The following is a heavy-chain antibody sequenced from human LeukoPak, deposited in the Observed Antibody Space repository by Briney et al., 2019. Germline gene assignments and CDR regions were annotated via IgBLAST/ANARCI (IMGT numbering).Heavy chain of an antibody. D-gene: IGHD3-22*01. CDR1: GFTFSSCA. Sequence: GASLRLSCAASGFTFSSCAMSWVRQAPGKGLEWVSAISGSGGSTYYADSVKGRFTISRDNSKNTLYLQMNSLRAEDTAVYYSAKARIWDSSGLWFDYWGQGTLVTVSS. V-gene: IGHV3-23*01. J-gene: IGHJ4*02. CDR2: ISGSGGST. CDR3: AKARIWDSSGLWFDY.